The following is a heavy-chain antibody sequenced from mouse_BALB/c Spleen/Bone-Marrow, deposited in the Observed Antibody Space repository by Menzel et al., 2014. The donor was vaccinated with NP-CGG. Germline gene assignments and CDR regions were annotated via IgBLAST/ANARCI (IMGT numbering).Heavy chain of an antibody. D-gene: IGHD1-1*01. CDR3: ARGHGSSPWFAY. V-gene: IGHV1-12*01. CDR1: GYTFTSYN. Sequence: QVTLKVCGAELVRSGASVKMSCKASGYTFTSYNMHWVKQTPGQGLEWIGYIYPGNGGTNYNQNFKGKATLTADTSSSTAYMQISSLTSEDSAVYFCARGHGSSPWFAYWGQGTLVTVSA. J-gene: IGHJ3*01. CDR2: IYPGNGGT.